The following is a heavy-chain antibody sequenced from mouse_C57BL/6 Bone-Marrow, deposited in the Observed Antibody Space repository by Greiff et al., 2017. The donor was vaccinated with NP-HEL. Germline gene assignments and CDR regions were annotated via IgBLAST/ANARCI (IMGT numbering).Heavy chain of an antibody. CDR1: GYTFTSYW. Sequence: QVHVKQPGAELVKPGASVKLSCKASGYTFTSYWMHWVKQRPGQGLEWIGMFHPNSGSTNYNEKFKSKATLTVDKSSSTAYMQLSSLTSEDSAVYYCARLGQLAMDYWGQGTSVTVSS. D-gene: IGHD4-1*02. J-gene: IGHJ4*01. V-gene: IGHV1-64*01. CDR3: ARLGQLAMDY. CDR2: FHPNSGST.